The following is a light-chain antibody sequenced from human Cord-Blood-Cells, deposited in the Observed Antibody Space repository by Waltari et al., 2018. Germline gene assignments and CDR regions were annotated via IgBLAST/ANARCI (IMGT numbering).Light chain of an antibody. CDR1: QSLSSW. Sequence: DIQMTQSPSTPSASVGDRVTITCRASQSLSSWLAWYQQKPGKAPKLLIYKASSLESGVPSRFSGSGSGTEFTLTISSLQPDDFATYYCQQYNSYSWTFGQGTKVEIK. J-gene: IGKJ1*01. CDR3: QQYNSYSWT. CDR2: KAS. V-gene: IGKV1-5*03.